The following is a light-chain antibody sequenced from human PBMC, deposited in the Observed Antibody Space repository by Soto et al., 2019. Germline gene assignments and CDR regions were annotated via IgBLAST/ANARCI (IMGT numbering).Light chain of an antibody. J-gene: IGKJ1*01. CDR2: TAS. CDR3: QHYGVSLWT. CDR1: QSVSSSH. V-gene: IGKV3-20*01. Sequence: EVVLTQSPGTLSLSPGERGTLSCRASQSVSSSHVAWYQQRPGQAPRLLIYTASSRATGIPERFSGSGSGTDFTLTISSLEPEDFAVYYCQHYGVSLWTFGQGTKVEIK.